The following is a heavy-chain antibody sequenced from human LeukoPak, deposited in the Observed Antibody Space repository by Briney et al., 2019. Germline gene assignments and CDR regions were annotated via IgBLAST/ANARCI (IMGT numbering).Heavy chain of an antibody. CDR1: GYTFTDYY. CDR2: INPNGGGT. D-gene: IGHD2-15*01. J-gene: IGHJ1*01. CDR3: AKSMSGGLGFFQS. V-gene: IGHV1-2*02. Sequence: ASVKVSCKASGYTFTDYYLHWVRQAPGQGLEWMGWINPNGGGTNYAQNFRGRVTMTRDTSISTTYMELRSLRSDDTAVYYCAKSMSGGLGFFQSWGQGTLATVSS.